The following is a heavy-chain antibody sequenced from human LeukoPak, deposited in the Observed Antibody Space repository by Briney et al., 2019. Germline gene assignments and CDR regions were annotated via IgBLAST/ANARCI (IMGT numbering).Heavy chain of an antibody. CDR2: IHSGGST. D-gene: IGHD1-26*01. CDR3: ATYLVGGTKALDY. Sequence: GRSLRLSCAASGFIFSHYAMNCVRQAPGKGLEWVSVIHSGGSTYYADSVKGRFTISRDNSKNTLYLQMNSLRAEDTAVYYCATYLVGGTKALDYWGQGTLVTVSS. V-gene: IGHV3-66*01. CDR1: GFIFSHYA. J-gene: IGHJ4*02.